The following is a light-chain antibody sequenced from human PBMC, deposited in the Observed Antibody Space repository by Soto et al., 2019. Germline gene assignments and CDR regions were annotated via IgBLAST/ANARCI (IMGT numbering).Light chain of an antibody. J-gene: IGLJ1*01. CDR1: SSDVGDYNY. CDR3: SSYTTSSTLSYV. Sequence: QSVLTHPASVSGSPGQSITISCTGTSSDVGDYNYVSWYQHHPGKAPKVIIYEVTNRPSGVSNRFSGSKSGNTASLTISGLQAEDEADYYCSSYTTSSTLSYVFGIGTKLTVL. V-gene: IGLV2-14*01. CDR2: EVT.